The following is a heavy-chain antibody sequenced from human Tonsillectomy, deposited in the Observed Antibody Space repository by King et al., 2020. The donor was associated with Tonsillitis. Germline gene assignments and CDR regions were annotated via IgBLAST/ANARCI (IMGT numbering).Heavy chain of an antibody. D-gene: IGHD2-21*02. Sequence: QLQESGPGLVKPSETLSLTCTVSGGSISTFHWTWIRQPPGKGLEWIGYIYYSGSTDYNPSLKSRITISVDTSRNQFSLKLSSVTAADTAVYYCSRGRVTLPTANSFDPWGQGTLVTVSS. V-gene: IGHV4-59*01. CDR3: SRGRVTLPTANSFDP. CDR1: GGSISTFH. CDR2: IYYSGST. J-gene: IGHJ5*02.